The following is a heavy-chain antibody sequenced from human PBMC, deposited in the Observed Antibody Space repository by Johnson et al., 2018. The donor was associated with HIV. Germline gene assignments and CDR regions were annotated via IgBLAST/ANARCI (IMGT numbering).Heavy chain of an antibody. V-gene: IGHV3-15*01. Sequence: MQLVESGGGVVQPGRSLRLSCAASGFAFSSYAMHWVRQGPGKGLEWVGRIKSKGDGGPTDYAAPVKGRFSISRDDSRNTLHMQMNSLKTDDTGVYYCWAQWTVITFGGPSAFDIWGQGTMVTVSS. CDR3: WAQWTVITFGGPSAFDI. D-gene: IGHD3-16*01. CDR1: GFAFSSYA. J-gene: IGHJ3*02. CDR2: IKSKGDGGPT.